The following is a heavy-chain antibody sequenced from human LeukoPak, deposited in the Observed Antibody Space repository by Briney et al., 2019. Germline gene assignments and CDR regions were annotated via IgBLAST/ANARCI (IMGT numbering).Heavy chain of an antibody. D-gene: IGHD6-19*01. J-gene: IGHJ4*02. CDR3: AKDGPQWLVTFDY. Sequence: GGSLRLSCAASGFTVSSNYMSWVRQAPGKGLEWVSVIYSGGSTYYADSVKGRFTISRDNSKNTLYLQMNSLRSEDTAVYYCAKDGPQWLVTFDYWGQGTLVTVSS. CDR2: IYSGGST. CDR1: GFTVSSNY. V-gene: IGHV3-53*05.